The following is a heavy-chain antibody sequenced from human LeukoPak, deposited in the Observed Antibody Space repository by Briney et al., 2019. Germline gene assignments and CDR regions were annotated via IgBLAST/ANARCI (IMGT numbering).Heavy chain of an antibody. CDR1: GFTFSISA. J-gene: IGHJ4*02. Sequence: GGSLRLSCAAYGFTFSISAMHWVRQAPDKGLEWVAVISYDGSNKYYADSVKGRFTISRDNSKNTLYLQMNSLRADDTAVYYCARDRDSSGWYEGFDYWGQGTLVTVSS. D-gene: IGHD6-19*01. CDR2: ISYDGSNK. V-gene: IGHV3-30-3*01. CDR3: ARDRDSSGWYEGFDY.